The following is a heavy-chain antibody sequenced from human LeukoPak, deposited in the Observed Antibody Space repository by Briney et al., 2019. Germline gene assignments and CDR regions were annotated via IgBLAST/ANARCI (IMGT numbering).Heavy chain of an antibody. CDR2: IIPILGIA. V-gene: IGHV1-69*04. CDR3: ARDLGYPYYYDSSGSSQIFDY. CDR1: GYTFTSYG. J-gene: IGHJ4*02. Sequence: ASVKVSCKASGYTFTSYGISWVRQAPGQGLEWMGRIIPILGIANYAQKFQGRVTITADKSTSTAYMELSSLRSEDTAVYYCARDLGYPYYYDSSGSSQIFDYWGQGTLVTVSS. D-gene: IGHD3-22*01.